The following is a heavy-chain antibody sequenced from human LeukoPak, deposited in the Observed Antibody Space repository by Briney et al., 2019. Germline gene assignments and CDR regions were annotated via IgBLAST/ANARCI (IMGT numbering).Heavy chain of an antibody. V-gene: IGHV3-74*01. CDR3: ARGKYGGYFIDY. D-gene: IGHD5-12*01. Sequence: GGSLRLSCGAYRFTFTTHWIHWVRQAPGKGLVWVSRIKPDGSDTNYADSVKGRFTISRDNAKNTVYLQMNSLRAEDTAVYYCARGKYGGYFIDYWGQGTLVTVSS. CDR1: RFTFTTHW. CDR2: IKPDGSDT. J-gene: IGHJ4*02.